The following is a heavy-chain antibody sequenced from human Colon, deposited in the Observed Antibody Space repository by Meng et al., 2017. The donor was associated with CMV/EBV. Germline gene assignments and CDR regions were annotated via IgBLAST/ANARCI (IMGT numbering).Heavy chain of an antibody. CDR2: ISHDGRNK. J-gene: IGHJ5*02. CDR3: AKASNSSFDP. V-gene: IGHV3-30*04. CDR1: GFTFSAYP. Sequence: GGSLRPSCAASGFTFSAYPIHWVRQAPGKGLGWVAIISHDGRNKYYAESVKGRFTISRDNSQNTVNLKIDSLTGADTAVYYCAKASNSSFDPWGQGTLVTVSS. D-gene: IGHD4-11*01.